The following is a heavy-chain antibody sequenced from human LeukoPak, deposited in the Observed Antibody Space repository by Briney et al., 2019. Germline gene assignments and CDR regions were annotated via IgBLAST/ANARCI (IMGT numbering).Heavy chain of an antibody. CDR1: GFTLSSYW. J-gene: IGHJ4*02. CDR3: TQTRIGTN. V-gene: IGHV3-7*01. CDR2: IKQDGSEK. D-gene: IGHD1-14*01. Sequence: GGSLRLSCAASGFTLSSYWMSWVRQAPGKGLEWVANIKQDGSEKYYVDSVKGRFTISRDNAKNSLYLEMNGLRVEDTAVYYCTQTRIGTNWGQGTLVTVSS.